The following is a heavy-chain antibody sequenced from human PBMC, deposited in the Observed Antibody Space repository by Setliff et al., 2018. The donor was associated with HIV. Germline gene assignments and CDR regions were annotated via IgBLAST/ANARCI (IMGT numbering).Heavy chain of an antibody. J-gene: IGHJ2*01. CDR3: AKVGTYSSTWYFDL. CDR2: IYSGGSGT. V-gene: IGHV3-23*03. Sequence: GGSLRLSCAASGFTVSSNYMSWVRQAPGKGLEWVSVIYSGGSGTYYADSVKGRFTISRDNSKNTLYLQMNSLRAEDTAVYYCAKVGTYSSTWYFDLWGRGTLVTVSS. CDR1: GFTVSSNY. D-gene: IGHD6-13*01.